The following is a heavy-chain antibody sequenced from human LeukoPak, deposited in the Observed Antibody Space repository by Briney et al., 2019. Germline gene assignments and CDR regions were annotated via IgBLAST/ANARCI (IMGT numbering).Heavy chain of an antibody. Sequence: SETLSLTCAVYGGSFSGYYWSWIRQPPGKGLEWIGEINHSGSTNYNPSLKSRVTISVDTSKNQFSLKLSSVTAADTAVYYCARLSDTALGYWGQGTLVTVSS. CDR3: ARLSDTALGY. V-gene: IGHV4-34*01. J-gene: IGHJ4*02. CDR2: INHSGST. D-gene: IGHD5-18*01. CDR1: GGSFSGYY.